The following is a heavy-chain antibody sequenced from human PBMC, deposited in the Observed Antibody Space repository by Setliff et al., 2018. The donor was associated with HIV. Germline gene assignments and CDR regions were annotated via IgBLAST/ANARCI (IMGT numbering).Heavy chain of an antibody. D-gene: IGHD1-1*01. Sequence: ASVKVSCKASGGTFSSYAISWVRQAPGQTLEWVGRISVGTGDSKHSQNSQGRVSITRDTSANTAYMELTGLRSEDTAVYYCASPMFYDGTVVWGQGTLVTVSS. J-gene: IGHJ4*02. CDR1: GGTFSSYA. CDR2: ISVGTGDS. CDR3: ASPMFYDGTVV. V-gene: IGHV1-3*01.